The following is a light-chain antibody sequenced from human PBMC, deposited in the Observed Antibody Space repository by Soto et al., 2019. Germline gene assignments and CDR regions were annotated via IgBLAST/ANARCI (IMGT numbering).Light chain of an antibody. V-gene: IGLV2-14*01. CDR2: EVT. CDR3: SSYTSSSTYV. CDR1: SSDVGGYDY. Sequence: QSALTQPASVSGSPGQSITISCTGTSSDVGGYDYVSWYQQHPGKAPKLMIYEVTNRPSGVSNRFSGSKSGNTASLTISGLQAEDEVDYYCSSYTSSSTYVFATGTKLTVL. J-gene: IGLJ1*01.